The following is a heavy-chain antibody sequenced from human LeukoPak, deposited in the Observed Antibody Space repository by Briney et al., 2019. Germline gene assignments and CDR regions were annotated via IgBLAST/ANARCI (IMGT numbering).Heavy chain of an antibody. J-gene: IGHJ4*02. Sequence: PSETLSLTCAVYGGSFSGYYWSWIRQPPGKGLEWIGEINHSGSTNYNPSLKSRVTISVDTSKNQFSLKLSSVTAADTAVYYCARGGHCSSTSCYGQVSDYWGQGTLVTVSS. CDR3: ARGGHCSSTSCYGQVSDY. CDR2: INHSGST. D-gene: IGHD2-2*01. V-gene: IGHV4-34*01. CDR1: GGSFSGYY.